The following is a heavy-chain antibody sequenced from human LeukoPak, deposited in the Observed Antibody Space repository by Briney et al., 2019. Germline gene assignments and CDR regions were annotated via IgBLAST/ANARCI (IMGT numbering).Heavy chain of an antibody. CDR3: ARDQDPTMTN. Sequence: GGSLRFSCAASGFTVSSNYMSWVRQAPGKGLEWVSIIYSSGGTYYADSVRGRFTISRDNSKNILYLQMNSLRAEDTAVYYCARDQDPTMTNWGQGTLVTVSS. D-gene: IGHD5-18*01. CDR1: GFTVSSNY. V-gene: IGHV3-66*01. CDR2: IYSSGGT. J-gene: IGHJ4*02.